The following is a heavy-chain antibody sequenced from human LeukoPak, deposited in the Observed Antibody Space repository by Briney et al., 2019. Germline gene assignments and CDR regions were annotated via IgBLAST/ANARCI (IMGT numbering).Heavy chain of an antibody. CDR3: ARGKYGGYFIDY. J-gene: IGHJ4*02. V-gene: IGHV3-74*01. CDR2: IKPDGSDT. D-gene: IGHD5-12*01. Sequence: GGSLRLSCAASGFTFDDYAMHWVRQAPGKGLVWVSRIKPDGSDTNYADSVKGRFTISRDNAKNTVYLQMNSLRAEDTAVYYCARGKYGGYFIDYWGQGTLVTVSS. CDR1: GFTFDDYA.